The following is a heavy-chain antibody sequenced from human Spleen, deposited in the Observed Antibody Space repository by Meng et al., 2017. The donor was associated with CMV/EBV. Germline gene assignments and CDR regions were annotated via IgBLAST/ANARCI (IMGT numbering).Heavy chain of an antibody. CDR3: AKDTPDDYGYYTMDV. J-gene: IGHJ6*02. Sequence: GGSLRLSCAASGFIFSTYSMNWVRQAPGKGLEWVSYISSSSSTIYYADSVKGRFTLSRDNAKNSVYLQMNRLRAEDTAVYYCAKDTPDDYGYYTMDVWGQGTTVTVSS. D-gene: IGHD4-17*01. CDR2: ISSSSSTI. CDR1: GFIFSTYS. V-gene: IGHV3-48*04.